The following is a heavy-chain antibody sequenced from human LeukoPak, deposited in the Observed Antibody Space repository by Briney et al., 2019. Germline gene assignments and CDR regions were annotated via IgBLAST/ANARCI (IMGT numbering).Heavy chain of an antibody. V-gene: IGHV3-30*01. CDR1: GFAFSSYA. Sequence: GGSLRLSCAASGFAFSSYAMHWVRQAPGKGLEWVAVISYDGSNKYYADSVKGRFTISRDNSKNTLYLQMNSLRAEDTAVYYCARDQDGYITMVRGVPPDYWGQGTLVTVSS. CDR2: ISYDGSNK. J-gene: IGHJ4*02. D-gene: IGHD3-10*01. CDR3: ARDQDGYITMVRGVPPDY.